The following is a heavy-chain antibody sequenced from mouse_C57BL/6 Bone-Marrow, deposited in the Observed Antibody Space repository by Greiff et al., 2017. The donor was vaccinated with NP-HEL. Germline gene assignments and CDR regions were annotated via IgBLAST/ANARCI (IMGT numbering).Heavy chain of an antibody. V-gene: IGHV5-4*01. CDR3: ARDRNHYFDGLLAY. D-gene: IGHD2-3*01. CDR2: ISDGGSYT. J-gene: IGHJ3*01. CDR1: GFTFSSYA. Sequence: EVQGVESGGGLVKPGGSLKLSCAASGFTFSSYAMSWVRQTPEKRLEWVATISDGGSYTYYPDNVKGRFTISRDNAKNNLYLQMSHLKSEDTAMYYCARDRNHYFDGLLAYWGQGTLVTVSA.